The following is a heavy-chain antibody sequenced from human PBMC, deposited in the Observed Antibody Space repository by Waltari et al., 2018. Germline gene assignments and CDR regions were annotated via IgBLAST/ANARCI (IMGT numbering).Heavy chain of an antibody. CDR3: ATLRDYYDSSGYYYFDY. D-gene: IGHD3-22*01. CDR2: IYYSGST. J-gene: IGHJ4*02. V-gene: IGHV4-59*01. Sequence: QVQLQESGPGLVKPSETLSLTCTVSGGSISSYYWSWIRQPPGKGLEWIGYIYYSGSTNYNPSLKSRVTISVDTSKNQFSLKLSSVTAADTAVYYCATLRDYYDSSGYYYFDYWGQGTLVTVSS. CDR1: GGSISSYY.